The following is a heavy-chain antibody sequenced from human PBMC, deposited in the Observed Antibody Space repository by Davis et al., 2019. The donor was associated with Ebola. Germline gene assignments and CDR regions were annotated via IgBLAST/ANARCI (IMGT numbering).Heavy chain of an antibody. CDR1: GGAFSNYA. Sequence: SVKVSCKTSGGAFSNYAINWVRQAPGQGLDWMGRIIPIFGTANYAQKFQGRVMITADESTSTAYMELSSLRSEDTAVYYCASGLGYSGYEPFDNWGQGTLVTVSS. J-gene: IGHJ4*02. CDR2: IIPIFGTA. V-gene: IGHV1-69*13. D-gene: IGHD5-12*01. CDR3: ASGLGYSGYEPFDN.